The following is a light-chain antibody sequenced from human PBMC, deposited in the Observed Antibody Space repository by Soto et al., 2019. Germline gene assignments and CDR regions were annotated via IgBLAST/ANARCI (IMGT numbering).Light chain of an antibody. CDR1: QSVTGSY. CDR3: QQYGSSPPGFT. CDR2: GAS. J-gene: IGKJ3*01. Sequence: EMVLTQSPGTLSLFPGERATLSCTASQSVTGSYFAWYRQKPGQPPRLLIYGASNRATGVPDRFNGSGSGTNFTLTISRLEPEDFAVYYCQQYGSSPPGFTFGPRTTVHIK. V-gene: IGKV3-20*01.